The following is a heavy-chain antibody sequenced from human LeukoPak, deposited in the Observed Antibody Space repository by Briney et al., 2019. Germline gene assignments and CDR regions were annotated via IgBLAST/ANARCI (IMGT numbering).Heavy chain of an antibody. CDR2: IYYSGSP. CDR3: ARFLEWLLPDL. D-gene: IGHD3-3*01. V-gene: IGHV4-39*07. Sequence: SETLSLTCTVSGGSISSSSYYWGWIRQPPGKGLEWIGSIYYSGSPYYNPSLKSRVTISVDTSKNQFSLKLSSVTAADTAVYYCARFLEWLLPDLWGQGTLVTVSS. CDR1: GGSISSSSYY. J-gene: IGHJ4*02.